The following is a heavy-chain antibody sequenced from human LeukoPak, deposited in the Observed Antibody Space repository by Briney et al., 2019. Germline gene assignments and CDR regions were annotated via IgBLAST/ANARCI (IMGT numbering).Heavy chain of an antibody. J-gene: IGHJ4*02. CDR3: AKESEWELLSSDY. D-gene: IGHD1-26*01. V-gene: IGHV3-23*01. CDR2: ISGSGGST. Sequence: GGSLRLSCAGSGFTFSGYSMNWVRQAPGKGLEWVSAISGSGGSTYYADSVKGRFTISRDNSKNTLYLQMNSLRAEDTAVYYCAKESEWELLSSDYWGQGTLVTVSS. CDR1: GFTFSGYS.